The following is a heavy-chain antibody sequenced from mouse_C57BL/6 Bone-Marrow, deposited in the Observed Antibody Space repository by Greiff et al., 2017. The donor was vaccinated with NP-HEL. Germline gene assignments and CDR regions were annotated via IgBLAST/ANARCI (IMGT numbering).Heavy chain of an antibody. D-gene: IGHD2-5*01. Sequence: QVQLQQSGPELVKPGASVKLSCKVSGYTFTSYDINWVKQRPGQGLEWIGWIYPRDGSTKYNEKFKGKATLTVDTSSSTAYMELHSLTSEDSAVYFCHSNYDFDYWGQGTTLTVSS. V-gene: IGHV1-85*01. CDR1: GYTFTSYD. J-gene: IGHJ2*01. CDR3: HSNYDFDY. CDR2: IYPRDGST.